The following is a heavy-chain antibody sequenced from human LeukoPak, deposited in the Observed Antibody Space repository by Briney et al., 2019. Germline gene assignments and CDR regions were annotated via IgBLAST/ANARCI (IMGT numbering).Heavy chain of an antibody. CDR2: ISSTGNYI. J-gene: IGHJ6*03. D-gene: IGHD3-9*01. Sequence: GGSLRLSCAASGFTFSSYSMNWVRQAPGKGLEWVSSISSTGNYIYYADSMKGRFTISRDNAKNSLYLQMNSLRAEDTAVYYCARAGGIDWSYYYYYMDVWGKGTTVTVSS. CDR1: GFTFSSYS. CDR3: ARAGGIDWSYYYYYMDV. V-gene: IGHV3-21*01.